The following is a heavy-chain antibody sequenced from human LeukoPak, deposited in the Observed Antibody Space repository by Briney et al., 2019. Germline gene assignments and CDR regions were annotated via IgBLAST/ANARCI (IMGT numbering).Heavy chain of an antibody. CDR1: GYSITSNW. J-gene: IGHJ4*02. CDR2: IYPGDSDT. CDR3: ARQSVGATTHFDY. V-gene: IGHV5-51*01. D-gene: IGHD1-26*01. Sequence: GESLKISCKGSGYSITSNWIAWVRQMPGKGLEWMGIIYPGDSDTRYSPSFQGQVTISADKSISTAYLQWSSLKASDTAMYYCARQSVGATTHFDYWGRGTLVTVSS.